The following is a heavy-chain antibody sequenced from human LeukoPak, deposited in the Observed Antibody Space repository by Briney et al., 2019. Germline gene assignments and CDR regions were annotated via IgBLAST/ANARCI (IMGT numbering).Heavy chain of an antibody. CDR2: INTDGSGR. CDR1: GFTFSNYW. J-gene: IGHJ5*02. V-gene: IGHV3-74*01. CDR3: TTYGDYEGLSDH. D-gene: IGHD4-17*01. Sequence: GGSLRLSCAASGFTFSNYWMHWVRQAPGKGLVWVSRINTDGSGRNYADSVKGRFTISRDNSKNTLYLQMNSLKTEDTAVYYCTTYGDYEGLSDHWGQGTLVTVSS.